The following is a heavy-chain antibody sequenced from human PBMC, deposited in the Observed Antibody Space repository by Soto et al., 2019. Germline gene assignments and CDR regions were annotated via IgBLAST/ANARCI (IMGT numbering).Heavy chain of an antibody. Sequence: SQTLSRTCAISGDSVSSNSAAWNWIKQSPSRGLEWLGRTYYRSKWYNDYAVSVKSRITINPDTSKNQFSLQLNSVTPEDTAVYYCARDLHKTGTTLWAPFDPWGQGTLVTVSS. CDR1: GDSVSSNSAA. CDR3: ARDLHKTGTTLWAPFDP. V-gene: IGHV6-1*01. J-gene: IGHJ5*02. CDR2: TYYRSKWYN. D-gene: IGHD1-7*01.